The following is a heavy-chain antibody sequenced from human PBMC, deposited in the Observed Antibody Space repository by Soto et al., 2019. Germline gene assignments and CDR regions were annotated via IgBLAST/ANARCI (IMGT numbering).Heavy chain of an antibody. CDR3: ARQGSRYCSGGSCYSGFDY. CDR2: IYPGDSDT. Sequence: GESLKISCKGSGYSFTSYWIGWVRQMPGKGLEWMGIIYPGDSDTRYSPSFQGQVTISADKSISTAYLQWSSLKASDTAMYYCARQGSRYCSGGSCYSGFDYWGQGTLVTVSS. V-gene: IGHV5-51*01. D-gene: IGHD2-15*01. CDR1: GYSFTSYW. J-gene: IGHJ4*02.